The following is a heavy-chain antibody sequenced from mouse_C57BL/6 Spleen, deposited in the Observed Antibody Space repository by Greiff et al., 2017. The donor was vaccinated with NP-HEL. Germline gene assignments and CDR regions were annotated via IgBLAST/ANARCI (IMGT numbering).Heavy chain of an antibody. CDR3: TRGTGTYFDY. V-gene: IGHV5-9-1*02. J-gene: IGHJ2*01. D-gene: IGHD4-1*01. Sequence: EVKLMESGEGLVKPGGSLKLSCAASGFTFSSYAMSWVRQTPEKRLEWVAYISSGGDYIYYADTVKGRFTISRDNARNTLYLQMSSLKSEDTAMYYCTRGTGTYFDYWGQGTTLTVSS. CDR2: ISSGGDYI. CDR1: GFTFSSYA.